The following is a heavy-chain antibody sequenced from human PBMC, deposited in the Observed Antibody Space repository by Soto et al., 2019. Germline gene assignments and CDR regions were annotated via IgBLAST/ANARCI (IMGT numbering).Heavy chain of an antibody. CDR1: GDTFKRYA. CDR3: ARVTGAVVGTGWFDP. CDR2: ILPIFGRT. Sequence: QVRLVQSGAEVKKPGSSVKVSCKASGDTFKRYAISWVRQAPGQGLEWMGGILPIFGRTDYAQKFQGRVTITADGSTSTVNMELSGLTSEDAAVYFCARVTGAVVGTGWFDPWGQGTLVTVSS. D-gene: IGHD6-19*01. V-gene: IGHV1-69*01. J-gene: IGHJ5*02.